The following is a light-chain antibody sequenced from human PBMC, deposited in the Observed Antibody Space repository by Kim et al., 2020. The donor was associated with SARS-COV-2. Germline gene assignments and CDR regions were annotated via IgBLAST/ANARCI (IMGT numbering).Light chain of an antibody. J-gene: IGLJ2*01. CDR3: QSYNRSNVV. CDR2: EDD. CDR1: SGSIDYNY. V-gene: IGLV6-57*03. Sequence: GKTVTISCTRSSGSIDYNYVQWYQQRPGGVPTTVIYEDDQRPSGVSDRFSGSIDNSSNSASLTISGLKTEDEADYYCQSYNRSNVVFGGGTKVTVL.